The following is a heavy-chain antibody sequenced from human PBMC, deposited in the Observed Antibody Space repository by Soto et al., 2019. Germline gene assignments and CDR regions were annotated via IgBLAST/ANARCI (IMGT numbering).Heavy chain of an antibody. CDR1: GFTFSNST. Sequence: LRLSFAASGFTFSNSTMNWVRQAPGKGLEWVACITSSGSFIYYADSMKGRFTISRDDAKKSLYLQMNSLRAEDTAVYYCARVPAASDRTAFYYVSKFFYFDYWGRGTQVTSPQ. V-gene: IGHV3-21*01. J-gene: IGHJ4*02. CDR3: ARVPAASDRTAFYYVSKFFYFDY. CDR2: ITSSGSFI. D-gene: IGHD3-22*01.